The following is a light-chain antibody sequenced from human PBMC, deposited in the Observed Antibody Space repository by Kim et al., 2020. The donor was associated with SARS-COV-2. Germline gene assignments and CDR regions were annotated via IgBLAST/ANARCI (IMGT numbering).Light chain of an antibody. CDR3: HQYDNLPLT. V-gene: IGKV1-33*01. CDR2: DAS. J-gene: IGKJ4*01. Sequence: DIQMTQSPSSLSASVGDRVTISCQASQDINYSLNWYQQKPGKAPKLLIYDASNLEMGVPSRFSGSRSGTDFTFTISSLQPEDFATYFCHQYDNLPLTFGGGTKVYIK. CDR1: QDINYS.